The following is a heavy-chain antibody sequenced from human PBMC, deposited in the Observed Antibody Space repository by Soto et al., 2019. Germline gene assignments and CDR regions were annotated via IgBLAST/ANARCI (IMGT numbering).Heavy chain of an antibody. CDR2: IMPIFGSA. J-gene: IGHJ4*02. V-gene: IGHV1-69*13. CDR3: ARQFDSNTSGYYYAY. D-gene: IGHD3-22*01. Sequence: SVKVSCKASGGTFSRNTISWVRQAPGQGLEWMGGIMPIFGSANYGQKFQGRVTITADEYTRTVYVELSRLRSEDTAIYYCARQFDSNTSGYYYAYWGQGTLVTVSS. CDR1: GGTFSRNT.